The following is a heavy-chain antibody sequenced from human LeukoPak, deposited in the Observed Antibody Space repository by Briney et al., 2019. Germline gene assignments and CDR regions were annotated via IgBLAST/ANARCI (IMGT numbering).Heavy chain of an antibody. CDR3: ARDLDHAVAGPFDP. V-gene: IGHV3-21*01. D-gene: IGHD6-19*01. J-gene: IGHJ5*02. Sequence: GGSLRLSCAASRFTFPSYSMNWVRQAPGKGLEWVSSISSSSSYIYYADSVKGRFTISRDNAKNSLYLQMNSLRAEDTAVYYCARDLDHAVAGPFDPWGQGTLVTVSS. CDR1: RFTFPSYS. CDR2: ISSSSSYI.